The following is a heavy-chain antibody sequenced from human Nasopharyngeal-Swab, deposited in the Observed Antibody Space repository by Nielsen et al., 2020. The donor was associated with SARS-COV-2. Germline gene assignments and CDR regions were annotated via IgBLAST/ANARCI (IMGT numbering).Heavy chain of an antibody. J-gene: IGHJ3*01. CDR1: GLIFHSFA. CDR2: ISFDGTNK. CDR3: VRDRDIFGYDSSGYYGADAFDL. D-gene: IGHD3-22*01. V-gene: IGHV3-30*04. Sequence: GESLKISCAASGLIFHSFAMHWVRQSPGKGLEWVALISFDGTNKYYAGSVRGRFTISRDTSKDTLYLQMNNLRAEDTAVYYCVRDRDIFGYDSSGYYGADAFDLWGQGTMVTVSA.